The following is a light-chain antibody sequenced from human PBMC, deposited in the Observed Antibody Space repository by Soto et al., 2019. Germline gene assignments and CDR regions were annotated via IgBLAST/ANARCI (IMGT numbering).Light chain of an antibody. V-gene: IGKV1-27*01. CDR2: SAS. CDR3: QEHYSGPPVA. CDR1: QGIDHS. Sequence: DIQMTQSPASLSSSVGDRVTLTCLASQGIDHSLAWYQQKPGQVPSLLIYSASTLQSGVPPRFSGSGSGTAVSLTITSRQPEDVATYYCQEHYSGPPVAFGPGTKVDV. J-gene: IGKJ3*01.